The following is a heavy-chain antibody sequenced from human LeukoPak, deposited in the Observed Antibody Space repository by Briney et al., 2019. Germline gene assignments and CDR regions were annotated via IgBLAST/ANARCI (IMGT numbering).Heavy chain of an antibody. CDR1: GYTFTGYY. J-gene: IGHJ4*02. CDR2: MNPNSGNT. CDR3: ARVGDSSGYYPNYFDY. D-gene: IGHD3-22*01. Sequence: ASVKVSCKASGYTFTGYYMHWVRQAPGQGLEWMGWMNPNSGNTGYAQKFQGRVTITRNTSISTAYMELSSLRSEDTAVYYCARVGDSSGYYPNYFDYWGQGTLVTVSS. V-gene: IGHV1-8*03.